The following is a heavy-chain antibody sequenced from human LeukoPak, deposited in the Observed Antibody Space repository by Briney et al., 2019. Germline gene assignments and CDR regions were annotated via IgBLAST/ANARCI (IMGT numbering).Heavy chain of an antibody. CDR3: ARSVRFLEWLQEPFDY. CDR1: GGSISSYY. Sequence: SETLSLTCTVSGGSISSYYWSWIRQPAGKGLEWIGRIYTSGSTNYNPSLKSRVTMSVDTSKNQFSLKLSSVTAADTAVYYCARSVRFLEWLQEPFDYWGQGTLVTVSS. V-gene: IGHV4-4*07. D-gene: IGHD3-3*01. CDR2: IYTSGST. J-gene: IGHJ4*02.